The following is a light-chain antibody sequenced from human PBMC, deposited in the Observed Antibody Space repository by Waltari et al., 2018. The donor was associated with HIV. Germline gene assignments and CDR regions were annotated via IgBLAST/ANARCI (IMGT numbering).Light chain of an antibody. Sequence: IVLTQSPATLSLSPGARATLSSRASHSFGSYLAWYQKKVGQAPRLLVYDASSRASGIPARFSGSGSRTDFTLTISSLEPEDVAVYYCQQGSSWPLTFGGGTKVEIK. V-gene: IGKV3-11*01. CDR2: DAS. CDR3: QQGSSWPLT. J-gene: IGKJ4*01. CDR1: HSFGSY.